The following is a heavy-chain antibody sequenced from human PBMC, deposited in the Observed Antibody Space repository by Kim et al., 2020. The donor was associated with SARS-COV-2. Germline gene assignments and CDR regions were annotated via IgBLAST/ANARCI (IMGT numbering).Heavy chain of an antibody. CDR2: ISWNSGSI. D-gene: IGHD6-19*01. J-gene: IGHJ4*02. CDR1: GFTFGDYA. Sequence: GGSLRLSCAASGFTFGDYAMHWVRQAPGKGLEWVSGISWNSGSIGYADSVKGRFTISRDNAKNSLYLQMNSLRAEDTALYYCAKDEAWIAVAGYFDYWGQGTLVTVSS. CDR3: AKDEAWIAVAGYFDY. V-gene: IGHV3-9*01.